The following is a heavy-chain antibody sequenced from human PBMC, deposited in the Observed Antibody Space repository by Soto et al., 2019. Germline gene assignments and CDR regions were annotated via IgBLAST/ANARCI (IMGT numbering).Heavy chain of an antibody. J-gene: IGHJ3*02. V-gene: IGHV1-18*01. D-gene: IGHD6-19*01. Sequence: QVQLVQSGAEVKKPGASVKVSCKASGYTFTSYGISWVRQAPGQGLEWMGWISAYNGNTNYAQKLQGRVTMTTDTSTSTAYMERRSLRSDDTAVYYCARVGGGAQWLERDAFDIWGQGTMVTVSS. CDR3: ARVGGGAQWLERDAFDI. CDR1: GYTFTSYG. CDR2: ISAYNGNT.